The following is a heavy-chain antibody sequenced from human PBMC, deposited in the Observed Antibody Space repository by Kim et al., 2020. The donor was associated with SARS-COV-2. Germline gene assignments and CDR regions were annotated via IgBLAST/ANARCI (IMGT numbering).Heavy chain of an antibody. CDR3: AKSQPGIAVAGPLDY. CDR1: GFTFDDYA. CDR2: ISWNSGSI. D-gene: IGHD6-19*01. J-gene: IGHJ4*02. V-gene: IGHV3-9*01. Sequence: GGSLRLSCAASGFTFDDYAMHWVRQAPGKGLEWVSGISWNSGSIGYADSVKGRFTISRDNAKNSLYLQMNSLRAEDTALYYCAKSQPGIAVAGPLDYWGQGTLVTVSS.